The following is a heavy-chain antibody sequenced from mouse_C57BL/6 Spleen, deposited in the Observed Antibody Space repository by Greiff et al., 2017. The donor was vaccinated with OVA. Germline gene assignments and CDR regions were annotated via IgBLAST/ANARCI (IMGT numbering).Heavy chain of an antibody. J-gene: IGHJ3*01. CDR2: IDPSDSET. Sequence: QVQLQQPGAELVRPRSSVKLSCKASGYTFTSYWMHWVKQRPIQGLEWIGNIDPSDSETHYNQKFKDKATLTVDKSSSTAYMQLSSLTSEDSAVYYCARSDYGSSPWFAYWGQGTLVTVSA. V-gene: IGHV1-52*01. CDR1: GYTFTSYW. CDR3: ARSDYGSSPWFAY. D-gene: IGHD1-1*01.